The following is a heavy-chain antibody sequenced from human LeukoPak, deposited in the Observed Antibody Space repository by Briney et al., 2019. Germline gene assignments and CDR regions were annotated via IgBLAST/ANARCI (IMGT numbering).Heavy chain of an antibody. CDR3: ARDVYYGSGSYSNDAFDI. Sequence: PGGSLRLSCAASGVTFSSYWMHWVRQAPGQGLVWVSRINSDGSSISYADSVKGRFTISRDNAKNTMYLQMNSLRAEDTAVYYCARDVYYGSGSYSNDAFDIWGQGTMVTVSS. J-gene: IGHJ3*02. V-gene: IGHV3-74*01. CDR2: INSDGSSI. D-gene: IGHD3-10*01. CDR1: GVTFSSYW.